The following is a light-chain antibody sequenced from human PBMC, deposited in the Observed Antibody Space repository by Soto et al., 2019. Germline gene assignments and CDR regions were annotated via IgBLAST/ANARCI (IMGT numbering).Light chain of an antibody. Sequence: DMQMAQSAYRLSAGGGDRVTIHFRASQGISTLLAWYQQKPGKAPKVLIYESSLLQSGVPSRFSCSGPGTDFALSLSTRQPGDIAIHYCQHFKSVPITYGRGTRLEI. CDR2: ESS. J-gene: IGKJ5*01. V-gene: IGKV1-9*01. CDR3: QHFKSVPIT. CDR1: QGISTL.